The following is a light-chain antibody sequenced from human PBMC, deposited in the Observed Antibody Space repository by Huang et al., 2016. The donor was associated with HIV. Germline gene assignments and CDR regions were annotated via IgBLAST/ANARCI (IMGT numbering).Light chain of an antibody. CDR3: QQYYSPLRT. CDR2: CAS. CDR1: QSVLYSSNNKNY. Sequence: DIVMTQSPDSLAVSLGERATINCKSSQSVLYSSNNKNYLAWYQQKPGQPPKLLIYCASTRESRVPDRCSGSGSATDFTLTISSLQAEDVAVYYCQQYYSPLRTFGQGTKVEIK. J-gene: IGKJ1*01. V-gene: IGKV4-1*01.